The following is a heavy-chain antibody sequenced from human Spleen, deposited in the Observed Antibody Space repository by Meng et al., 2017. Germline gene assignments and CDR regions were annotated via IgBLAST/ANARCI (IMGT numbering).Heavy chain of an antibody. D-gene: IGHD1-14*01. V-gene: IGHV5-51*01. CDR2: IYPGDSDT. J-gene: IGHJ4*02. CDR1: GYNFPTYW. CDR3: ARRTSSASDY. Sequence: GESLKISCKASGYNFPTYWIAWVRQMPGKGLEWMGIIYPGDSDTRYSPSFQGQVTISADKSINTAYLQWGTLKASDSAMYYCARRTSSASDYWGQGTLVTVSS.